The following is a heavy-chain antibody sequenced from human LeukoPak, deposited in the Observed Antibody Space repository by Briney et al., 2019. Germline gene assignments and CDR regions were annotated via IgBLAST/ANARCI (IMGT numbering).Heavy chain of an antibody. CDR2: IYYSGST. V-gene: IGHV4-59*01. CDR3: ARRYSSSWPSCVG. Sequence: SETLSLTCTVSGGSISSYYWIWIRQPPGKGLEWIGYIYYSGSTNYNPSLKSRVTISVDTSKNQFSLKLSSVTAADTAVYYCARRYSSSWPSCVGWGQGTLVTVSS. J-gene: IGHJ4*02. D-gene: IGHD6-13*01. CDR1: GGSISSYY.